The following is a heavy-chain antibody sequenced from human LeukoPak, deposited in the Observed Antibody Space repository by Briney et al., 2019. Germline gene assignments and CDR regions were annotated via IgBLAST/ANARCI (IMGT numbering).Heavy chain of an antibody. CDR3: ARHPFAAHHRVDY. V-gene: IGHV4-39*01. J-gene: IGHJ4*02. CDR1: GVSISSNSYY. CDR2: MSYGGST. D-gene: IGHD6-6*01. Sequence: SETLSLTCTVSGVSISSNSYYWGWICQPPGKELEWVGSMSYGGSTYYNPSLKSRVTMSVDTSKNQFSLKLTSVTAADTAVYHCARHPFAAHHRVDYWGQGTLVTVSS.